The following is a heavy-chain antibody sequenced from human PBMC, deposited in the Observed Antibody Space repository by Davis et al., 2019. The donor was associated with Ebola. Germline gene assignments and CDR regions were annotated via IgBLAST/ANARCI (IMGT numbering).Heavy chain of an antibody. Sequence: MPSETLSLTCTVSGGSISSSSYYWGWIRQPPGKGLEWIGSIYYSGSTYYNPSLKSRVTISVDTSKNQFSLKLSSVTAADTAVYYCAREWHDIDAFDIWGQGTMVTVSS. V-gene: IGHV4-39*02. CDR2: IYYSGST. CDR3: AREWHDIDAFDI. D-gene: IGHD5-12*01. CDR1: GGSISSSSYY. J-gene: IGHJ3*02.